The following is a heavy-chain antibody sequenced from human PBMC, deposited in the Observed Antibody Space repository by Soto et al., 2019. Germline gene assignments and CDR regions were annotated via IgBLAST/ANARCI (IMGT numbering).Heavy chain of an antibody. D-gene: IGHD2-2*01. J-gene: IGHJ6*02. CDR3: ARSQGSSTSLEIYYYYYYGMDV. V-gene: IGHV1-69*01. CDR1: GGTFSSYA. CDR2: IVPISGTA. Sequence: QVQLVQSGAEVKKPGSSVKVSCKASGGTFSSYAISWVRQAPGQGLEWMGGIVPISGTANYAQKFQGRVTITADESTSPAYIERSSLRAEDTAVYYCARSQGSSTSLEIYYYYYYGMDVWGQGTTVTVSS.